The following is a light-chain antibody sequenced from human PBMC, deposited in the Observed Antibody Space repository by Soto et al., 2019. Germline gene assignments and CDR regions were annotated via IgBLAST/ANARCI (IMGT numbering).Light chain of an antibody. CDR1: SSDVGGYNY. V-gene: IGLV2-14*01. CDR2: DVS. J-gene: IGLJ1*01. CDR3: SSYTSSSTPGV. Sequence: QSALTQPASVSGSPGQWITISCTGTSSDVGGYNYVSWYQQHPGKAPKLMIYDVSNRPSGVSNRFSGSKSGNTASLTISGLQAEDEADYYCSSYTSSSTPGVFGTGTKLTVL.